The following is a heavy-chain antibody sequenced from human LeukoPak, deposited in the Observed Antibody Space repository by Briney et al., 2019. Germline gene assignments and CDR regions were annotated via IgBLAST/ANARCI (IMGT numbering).Heavy chain of an antibody. D-gene: IGHD1-26*01. V-gene: IGHV3-33*01. J-gene: IGHJ4*02. CDR2: IWYDGSSK. CDR1: GFTFSSYG. CDR3: ARDLGATSYCFDY. Sequence: PGRSLRLSCAASGFTFSSYGMHWVRQAPGKGLEWVAVIWYDGSSKYYADSVKGRFTISRDNSKNTLYLQMNSLRAEDTAVYYCARDLGATSYCFDYWGQGTLVTVSS.